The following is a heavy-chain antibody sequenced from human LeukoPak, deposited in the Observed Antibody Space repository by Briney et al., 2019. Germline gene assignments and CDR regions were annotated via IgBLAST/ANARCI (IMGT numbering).Heavy chain of an antibody. CDR2: INPSGGST. V-gene: IGHV1-46*03. CDR1: GYTFTSYY. CDR3: ARGGNWNYFGAPSRGP. Sequence: ASVKVSCKASGYTFTSYYMHWVRQAPGQGLEWMGTINPSGGSTSYAQKFQGRVTMTRDTSTSTVYMELSSLRSEDTAVYYCARGGNWNYFGAPSRGPWGQGTLVTVSS. D-gene: IGHD1-7*01. J-gene: IGHJ5*02.